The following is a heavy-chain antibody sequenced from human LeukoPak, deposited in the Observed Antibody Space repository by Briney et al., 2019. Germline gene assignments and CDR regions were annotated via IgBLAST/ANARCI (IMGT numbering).Heavy chain of an antibody. J-gene: IGHJ5*02. CDR2: FDPEDGET. CDR3: ARGGGEVVTAIRQFFDP. Sequence: ASVKVSCKVSGYTLTELSMHWVRQAPGKGLEWMGGFDPEDGETIYAQKFQGRVTMTRDTSTSTVYMELSSLRSEDTAVYYCARGGGEVVTAIRQFFDPWGQGTLVTVSS. V-gene: IGHV1-24*01. D-gene: IGHD2-21*02. CDR1: GYTLTELS.